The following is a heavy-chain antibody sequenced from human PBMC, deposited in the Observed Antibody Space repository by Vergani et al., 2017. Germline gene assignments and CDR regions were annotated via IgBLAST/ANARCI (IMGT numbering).Heavy chain of an antibody. CDR1: GFTFSSYS. CDR3: AREARGHYFDY. CDR2: ISSSSSTI. J-gene: IGHJ4*02. Sequence: EVQLVESGGGLVQPGGSLRLSCAASGFTFSSYSMNWVRQAPGKGLEWVSYISSSSSTIYYADSVKGRFTISRDNAKNSLYLQMNSLRAEDTAVYYCAREARGHYFDYWGQGTLVTVSS. V-gene: IGHV3-48*01.